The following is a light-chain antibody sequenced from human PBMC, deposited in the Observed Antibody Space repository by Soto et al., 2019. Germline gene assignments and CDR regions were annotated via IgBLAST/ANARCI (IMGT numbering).Light chain of an antibody. Sequence: EIVLTQSQATLSLSPGERATLSCRASLSISNSLTWYQQKPGQAPRLLIYEASNRATGIPARFSGSGSGTDFTLTISSLDPEDFAVYYCQQRGEWPPGATFGQGTRLEIK. V-gene: IGKV3-11*01. CDR2: EAS. CDR3: QQRGEWPPGAT. J-gene: IGKJ5*01. CDR1: LSISNS.